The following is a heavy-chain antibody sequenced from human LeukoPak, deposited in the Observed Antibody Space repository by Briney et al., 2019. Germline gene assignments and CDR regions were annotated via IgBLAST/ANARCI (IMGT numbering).Heavy chain of an antibody. CDR3: ARDQVATTTTFDY. Sequence: GGSLRLSCAASGFTFSIYWISWVRQAPGKGLEWVANIKQDGSEKYYVDSVKGRFTISRDNAKNSLYLQMNSLRAEDTAVYYCARDQVATTTTFDYWGQGTLVTVSS. D-gene: IGHD5-24*01. V-gene: IGHV3-7*01. J-gene: IGHJ4*02. CDR1: GFTFSIYW. CDR2: IKQDGSEK.